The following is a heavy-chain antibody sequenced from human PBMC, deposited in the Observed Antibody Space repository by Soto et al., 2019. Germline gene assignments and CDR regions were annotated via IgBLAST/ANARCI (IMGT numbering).Heavy chain of an antibody. Sequence: QVQLVQSGAEVKKPGASVKVSCKASGYTFASYAISWMRQAPGQGLEWMGWISAYNGNTNYAQKLQGRVTMTTDTSTSSAHMELRSLRSHDTAVYYCATAPPPPDSWAQGTLVTVSS. J-gene: IGHJ4*02. V-gene: IGHV1-18*01. CDR2: ISAYNGNT. CDR3: ATAPPPPDS. CDR1: GYTFASYA.